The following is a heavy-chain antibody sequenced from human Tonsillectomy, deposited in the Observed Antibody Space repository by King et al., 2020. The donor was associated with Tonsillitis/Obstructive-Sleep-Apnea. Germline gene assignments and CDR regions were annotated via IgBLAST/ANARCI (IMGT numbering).Heavy chain of an antibody. CDR3: ARDMVLEAGGDAFDI. CDR2: IYYSGST. D-gene: IGHD2-8*01. Sequence: VQLQESGPGLVKPSETLSLTCTVSGGSISSSYWSWIRQPPRKGLEWIGYIYYSGSTNYNPSLKSRVTISVDTSKNQFSLRLSSVTAADTAVYYCARDMVLEAGGDAFDIWGQGTMVTVSS. J-gene: IGHJ3*02. V-gene: IGHV4-59*01. CDR1: GGSISSSY.